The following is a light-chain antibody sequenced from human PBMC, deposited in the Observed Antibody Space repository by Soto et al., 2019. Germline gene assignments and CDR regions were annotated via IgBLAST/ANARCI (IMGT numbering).Light chain of an antibody. CDR2: DAS. Sequence: EVVLTQSPATLSLSPGERATLSCRASQSVSSYLAWYQQKPGQAPRLLIYDASNRATGIPARFSGSGSGTEFTLTISSRQSEDFAVYYCQQYNNWPPGTFGQGTKVEIK. V-gene: IGKV3-11*01. J-gene: IGKJ1*01. CDR1: QSVSSY. CDR3: QQYNNWPPGT.